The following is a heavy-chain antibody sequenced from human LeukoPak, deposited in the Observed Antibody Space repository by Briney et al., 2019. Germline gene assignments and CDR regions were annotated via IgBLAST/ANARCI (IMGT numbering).Heavy chain of an antibody. CDR3: AREKYYDFWSGYSNDAFDI. Sequence: SQTLSLTCTVSGGSISSGSYYWRWIRQPAGKGLEWIGRIYTSGSTNYNPSLKSRVTISVDTSKNQFSLKLSSVTAADTAVYYCAREKYYDFWSGYSNDAFDIWGQGTMVTVSS. V-gene: IGHV4-61*02. CDR1: GGSISSGSYY. J-gene: IGHJ3*02. CDR2: IYTSGST. D-gene: IGHD3-3*01.